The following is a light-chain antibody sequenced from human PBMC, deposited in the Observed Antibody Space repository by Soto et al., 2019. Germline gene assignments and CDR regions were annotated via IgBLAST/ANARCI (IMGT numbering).Light chain of an antibody. CDR1: QSIGTW. V-gene: IGKV1-12*01. J-gene: IGKJ3*01. Sequence: DIQMTQSPSTLSASVGGRVTITCRASQSIGTWLVWYQQKPGKAPKLLIYDASSLQSGVPSRFSGSGSGTDFTLTISSLQPEDFATYYCLQANSFPFTFGPG. CDR3: LQANSFPFT. CDR2: DAS.